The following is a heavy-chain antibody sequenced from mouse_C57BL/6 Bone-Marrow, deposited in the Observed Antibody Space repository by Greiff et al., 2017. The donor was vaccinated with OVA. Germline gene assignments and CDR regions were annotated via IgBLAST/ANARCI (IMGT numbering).Heavy chain of an antibody. Sequence: QVQLKQPGAELVKPGASVKLSCKASGYTFTSYWMHWVKQRPGQGLEWIGMIHPNSGSTNYNEKFKSKATLTVDKSSSTAYMQLSSLTSEDSAVYYCARSGGPYFDYWGQGTTLTVSS. CDR3: ARSGGPYFDY. D-gene: IGHD3-1*01. CDR1: GYTFTSYW. CDR2: IHPNSGST. V-gene: IGHV1-64*01. J-gene: IGHJ2*01.